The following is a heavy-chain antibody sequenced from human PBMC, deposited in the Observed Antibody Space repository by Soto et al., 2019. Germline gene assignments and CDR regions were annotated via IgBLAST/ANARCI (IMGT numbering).Heavy chain of an antibody. CDR3: ARYAYSYSVRFFDK. CDR1: GHSISSGFYY. CDR2: IYHTGST. V-gene: IGHV4-38-2*02. Sequence: PSETLSLTCTVSGHSISSGFYYWGWIRQPPGKGLEWIGSIYHTGSTYYNPSLKSRVTMSVDTSKNQLSLKLSSVTAADTAVYYCARYAYSYSVRFFDKWGQGTRVTVSS. D-gene: IGHD3-16*01. J-gene: IGHJ4*02.